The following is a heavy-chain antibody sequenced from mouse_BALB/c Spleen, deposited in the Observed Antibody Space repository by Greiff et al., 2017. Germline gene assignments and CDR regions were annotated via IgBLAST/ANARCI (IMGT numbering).Heavy chain of an antibody. Sequence: VQLQESGPGLVAPSQSLSITCTVSGFSLTSYDISWIRQPPGKGLEWLGVIWTGGGTNYNSAFMSRLSISKDNSKSQVFLKMNSLQTDDTAIYYCVRGGNYGEFAYWGQGTLVTVSA. CDR3: VRGGNYGEFAY. CDR1: GFSLTSYD. V-gene: IGHV2-9-2*01. D-gene: IGHD2-1*01. J-gene: IGHJ3*01. CDR2: IWTGGGT.